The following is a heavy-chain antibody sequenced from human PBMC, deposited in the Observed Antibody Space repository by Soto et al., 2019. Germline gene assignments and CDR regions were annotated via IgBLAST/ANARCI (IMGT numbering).Heavy chain of an antibody. J-gene: IGHJ6*02. CDR1: GGSISSGGYY. V-gene: IGHV4-31*03. Sequence: KSSETLSLTCTVSGGSISSGGYYWSWIRQHPGKGLEWIGYIYYSGGTYYNPSLKSRVTISVDTSKNQFSLKLSSVTAADTAVYYCARDGSGYDSPGGMDVWGQGTTVTVSS. D-gene: IGHD5-12*01. CDR3: ARDGSGYDSPGGMDV. CDR2: IYYSGGT.